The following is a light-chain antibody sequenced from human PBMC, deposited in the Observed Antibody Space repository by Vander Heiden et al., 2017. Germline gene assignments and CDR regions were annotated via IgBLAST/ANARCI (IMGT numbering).Light chain of an antibody. CDR2: LGS. CDR1: QSLLHSNGYNY. V-gene: IGKV2-28*01. CDR3: MQDLQTPFT. J-gene: IGKJ3*01. Sequence: DIVMTQSPLSLPVTPGEPASISCRSSQSLLHSNGYNYMDWYQQKPRQSSQLLIYLGSNRTSGVPDRFSGGGSGTDFTLKISRVEAEDVGVYYCMQDLQTPFTFGPGTKVDIK.